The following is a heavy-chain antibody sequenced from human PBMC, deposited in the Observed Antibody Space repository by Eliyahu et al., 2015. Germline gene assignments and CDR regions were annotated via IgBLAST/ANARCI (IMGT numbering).Heavy chain of an antibody. J-gene: IGHJ4*02. Sequence: QEQLVESGGGVVQPGKSLXLSCAASGFTFGSHGMHWVRQAPGKGLEWVAFISYDASKKWYADSVEGRFTISRDNSKSTLLLQMNSLRTEDTAVYYCARDRYNNYVPDYWGQGTLVTVSS. CDR2: ISYDASKK. V-gene: IGHV3-30*03. CDR1: GFTFGSHG. D-gene: IGHD4-11*01. CDR3: ARDRYNNYVPDY.